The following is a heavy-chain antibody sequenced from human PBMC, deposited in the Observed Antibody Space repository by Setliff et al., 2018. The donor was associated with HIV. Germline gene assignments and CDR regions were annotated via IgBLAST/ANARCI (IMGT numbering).Heavy chain of an antibody. J-gene: IGHJ6*02. CDR1: GIIFSNYG. D-gene: IGHD2-15*01. CDR3: ARKLLTRPNYYGMDV. CDR2: VRFDGNDK. V-gene: IGHV3-30*02. Sequence: PGGSLRLSCAASGIIFSNYGMHWVRQAPGKGLEWVAYVRFDGNDKYYADSVKGRFTISRDNAKNSLYLQMNSLRAEDTAVYYCARKLLTRPNYYGMDVWGQGTTVTVSS.